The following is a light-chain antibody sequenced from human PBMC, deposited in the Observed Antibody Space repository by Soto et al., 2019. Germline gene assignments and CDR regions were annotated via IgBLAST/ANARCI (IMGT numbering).Light chain of an antibody. V-gene: IGKV3-15*01. J-gene: IGKJ1*01. CDR3: QQYDNWPWT. Sequence: EIVMTQSPATLSVSPGGRATLSCRASQSISDTLAWYQQKPGQAPMLLIHGASTRAPGFPARFSGSGSGTDFTLTISSLQSEDFAVYYCQQYDNWPWTFGQGTKVDIK. CDR1: QSISDT. CDR2: GAS.